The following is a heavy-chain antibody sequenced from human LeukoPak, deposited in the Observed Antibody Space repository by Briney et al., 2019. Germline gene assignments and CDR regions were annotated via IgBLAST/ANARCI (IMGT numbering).Heavy chain of an antibody. CDR1: GGSISSYY. D-gene: IGHD3-10*01. CDR3: ARQRDYYGSGFKFDP. Sequence: SETLSLTCTVSGGSISSYYWSWIRQPPGKGLEWIGYIYYSGSTNYNPSLKSRVTISVDTSKNQFSLKLSSVTAADTAVYYCARQRDYYGSGFKFDPWGQGTLVTVSS. V-gene: IGHV4-59*08. CDR2: IYYSGST. J-gene: IGHJ5*02.